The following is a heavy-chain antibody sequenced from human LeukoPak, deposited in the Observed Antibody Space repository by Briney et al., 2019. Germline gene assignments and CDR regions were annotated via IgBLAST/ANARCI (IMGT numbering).Heavy chain of an antibody. CDR2: IIPIFGTA. J-gene: IGHJ4*02. V-gene: IGHV1-69*05. Sequence: GASVKVSCKASGGTFSSYAISWVRQAPGQGLEWMGGIIPIFGTANYAQKFQGRVTITTDESTSTAYMELSSLRSEDTAVYYCACSGKTGRGMNLDYWGQGTLVTVSS. CDR1: GGTFSSYA. D-gene: IGHD1-1*01. CDR3: ACSGKTGRGMNLDY.